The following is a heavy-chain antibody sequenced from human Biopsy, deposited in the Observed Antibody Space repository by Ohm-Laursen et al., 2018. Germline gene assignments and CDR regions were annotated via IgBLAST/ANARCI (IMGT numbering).Heavy chain of an antibody. D-gene: IGHD3-16*01. J-gene: IGHJ4*02. CDR3: ARDSRGGHLNTTLITGKNLDS. V-gene: IGHV4-59*11. CDR2: FFYTGSP. CDR1: RDPIGNHY. Sequence: SETLSLPRIVFRDPIGNHYGPGARRPPGKGWEGIGHFFYTGSPNYNPSVKSRVPISVDTSKNQFSLKLNSVTAADTAVYFCARDSRGGHLNTTLITGKNLDSWGQGILVTVSS.